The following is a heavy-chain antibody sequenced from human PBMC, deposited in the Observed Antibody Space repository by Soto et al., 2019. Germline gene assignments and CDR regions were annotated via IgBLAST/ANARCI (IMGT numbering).Heavy chain of an antibody. CDR3: GRGRSGQIVIFY. D-gene: IGHD3-3*02. J-gene: IGHJ4*02. V-gene: IGHV1-2*02. Sequence: RASVKVSCKTSGYTFTGHYIHWVRQAPQQGPEWMGEIGPESGATRYAQKFRGRVTMTMDTSITTVYMELKNLSPDDTAVYYCGRGRSGQIVIFYWGQGTPGTVS. CDR2: IGPESGAT. CDR1: GYTFTGHY.